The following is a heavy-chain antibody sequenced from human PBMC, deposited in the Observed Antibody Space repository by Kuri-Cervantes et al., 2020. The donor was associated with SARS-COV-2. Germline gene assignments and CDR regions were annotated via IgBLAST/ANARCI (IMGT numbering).Heavy chain of an antibody. CDR1: GYTFTGYY. Sequence: ASVKVSCKASGYTFTGYYMHWVRQAPGQGLEWMGRINPNSGGTNYAQKFQGRVTMTRDTSISTAYMELSRLRSDDTAVYYCARAGGISSGYYYRLDYWGQGTRVTVSS. D-gene: IGHD3-22*01. J-gene: IGHJ4*02. CDR2: INPNSGGT. CDR3: ARAGGISSGYYYRLDY. V-gene: IGHV1-2*06.